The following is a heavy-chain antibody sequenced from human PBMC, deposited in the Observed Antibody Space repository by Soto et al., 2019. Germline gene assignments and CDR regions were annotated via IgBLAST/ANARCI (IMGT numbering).Heavy chain of an antibody. J-gene: IGHJ5*02. CDR3: KRGMWPDRFAN. CDR2: FYQGGST. V-gene: IGHV4-34*01. Sequence: HVQLRQWGAGLLKPSDTLSLTCAVYGESLNYYYWSWIRQAPGKWLEWSGEFYQGGSTHYNPSVKSRVTISVDPSSQRFSLKLPSVTAADTATYSQKRGMWPDRFANWGQGTLVTVSS. CDR1: GESLNYYY. D-gene: IGHD2-15*01.